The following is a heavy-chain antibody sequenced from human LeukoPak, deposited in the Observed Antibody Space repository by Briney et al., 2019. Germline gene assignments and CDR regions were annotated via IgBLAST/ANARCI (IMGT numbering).Heavy chain of an antibody. Sequence: PGGSMRLSCAASGLTFSGSAMHWVRQASGKGLEWVGRIRSKANSYPTAYAASVKGRFTISRDDSKNTAYLQMNRLKTEDTAVYYCTRHVPFYDYVWGSFSADAFDIWGQGTMVTVSS. V-gene: IGHV3-73*01. J-gene: IGHJ3*02. D-gene: IGHD3-16*01. CDR3: TRHVPFYDYVWGSFSADAFDI. CDR2: IRSKANSYPT. CDR1: GLTFSGSA.